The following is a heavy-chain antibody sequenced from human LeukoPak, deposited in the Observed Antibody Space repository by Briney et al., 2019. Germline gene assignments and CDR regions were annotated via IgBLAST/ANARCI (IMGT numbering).Heavy chain of an antibody. J-gene: IGHJ4*02. CDR1: GFTFTSYA. CDR2: ISNSGSST. CDR3: ARDGGLHTNFDY. V-gene: IGHV3-23*01. D-gene: IGHD2-15*01. Sequence: GGSLRLSCAASGFTFTSYAMTWVRQAPGKGLEWVSGISNSGSSTYYADSVKGRFTISRDNANNLLYLQMNRLRAEDTAVYYCARDGGLHTNFDYWGQGTLLTVSS.